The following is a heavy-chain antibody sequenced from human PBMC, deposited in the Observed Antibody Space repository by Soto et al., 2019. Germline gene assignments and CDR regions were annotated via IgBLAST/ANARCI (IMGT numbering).Heavy chain of an antibody. CDR1: GFTFSSYG. J-gene: IGHJ2*01. Sequence: QVQLVESGGGVVQPGRSLRLSCAASGFTFSSYGMHWVRQAPGKGLEWVAVISYDGSNKYYADSVKGRFTISRDNSKNTLYLQMNSLRAEDTAVYYCAKSGEADGLLFDLWGRGTLVTVSS. CDR2: ISYDGSNK. CDR3: AKSGEADGLLFDL. D-gene: IGHD3-3*01. V-gene: IGHV3-30*18.